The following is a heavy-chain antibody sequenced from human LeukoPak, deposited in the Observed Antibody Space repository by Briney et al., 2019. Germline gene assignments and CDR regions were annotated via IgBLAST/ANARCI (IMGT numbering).Heavy chain of an antibody. CDR3: ATDPSIAGATGVFDY. D-gene: IGHD1-26*01. CDR1: GYTLTELS. CDR2: FDPEDGET. V-gene: IGHV1-24*01. J-gene: IGHJ4*02. Sequence: ASVKVSCKVSGYTLTELSMHWVRQAPGKGLEWMGGFDPEDGETIYAQKFQGRVTMTEDTSTDTAYMELSSLRSEDTAVYYCATDPSIAGATGVFDYWGQGTLVTVSS.